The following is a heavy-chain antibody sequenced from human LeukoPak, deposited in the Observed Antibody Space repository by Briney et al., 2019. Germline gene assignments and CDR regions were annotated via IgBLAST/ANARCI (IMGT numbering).Heavy chain of an antibody. V-gene: IGHV1-69*04. J-gene: IGHJ4*02. CDR3: ARSIRVGDDFWNGYSFIFDY. Sequence: SVKVSCKASGGTFSSYAISWVRQAPGQGLEWMGRIIPIFGIANYAQKFQGRVTITADKSTSTAYMELSSLRSEDTAVYYCARSIRVGDDFWNGYSFIFDYWGQGTLVTVSS. CDR1: GGTFSSYA. D-gene: IGHD3-3*01. CDR2: IIPIFGIA.